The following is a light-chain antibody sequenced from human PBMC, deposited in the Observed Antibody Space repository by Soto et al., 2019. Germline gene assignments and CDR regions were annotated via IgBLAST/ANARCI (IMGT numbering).Light chain of an antibody. J-gene: IGKJ2*01. Sequence: DIVMTQSPLSLPVTPGEPASISCRSSQSLLHSNGYNYLDWYLQKPGQSPQLLIYLGSNRASGVPDRCSGSGSGTDFTLKISRVEAEDVGVYYCMQALQTPYTFGQGIKLEIK. CDR1: QSLLHSNGYNY. V-gene: IGKV2-28*01. CDR2: LGS. CDR3: MQALQTPYT.